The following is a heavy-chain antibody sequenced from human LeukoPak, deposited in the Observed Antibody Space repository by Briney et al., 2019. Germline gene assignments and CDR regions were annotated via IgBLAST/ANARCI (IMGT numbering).Heavy chain of an antibody. CDR2: ISGGGGSI. Sequence: HPGGSLRLSCVASGFTFSSYAMSWVRQAPGKGLEWVSGISGGGGSIHYADSVKGRFTISRDSAKNSLYLQMNSLRTEDTAVYYCAKDQWFGELPLYYYGMDVWGQGTTVTVSS. CDR3: AKDQWFGELPLYYYGMDV. D-gene: IGHD3-10*01. J-gene: IGHJ6*02. V-gene: IGHV3-23*01. CDR1: GFTFSSYA.